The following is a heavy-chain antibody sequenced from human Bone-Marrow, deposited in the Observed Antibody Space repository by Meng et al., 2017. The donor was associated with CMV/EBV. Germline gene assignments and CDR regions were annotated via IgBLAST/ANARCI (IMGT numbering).Heavy chain of an antibody. V-gene: IGHV3-30*04. CDR2: ISYDGSNK. D-gene: IGHD6-19*01. CDR3: ARDLQWLGAIDY. CDR1: GFTFSSDA. J-gene: IGHJ4*02. Sequence: WADSGFTFSSDAMHWVRQAPGKGLEWVTVISYDGSNKYYADSVKGRFTISRDNSKNTLYLKMNSLRAEDTAVYYCARDLQWLGAIDYWGQGTLVTVSS.